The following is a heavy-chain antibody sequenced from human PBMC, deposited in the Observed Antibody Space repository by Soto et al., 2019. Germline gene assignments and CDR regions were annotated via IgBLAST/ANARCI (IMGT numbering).Heavy chain of an antibody. V-gene: IGHV3-74*01. CDR2: VNPDGSDT. CDR3: ARVAVGSYYFDY. Sequence: EVQLVESGGGVVQPGGSLRLSCAASGFTFSSYWMHWVRQAPGKGLVWVSRVNPDGSDTSYADSVKGRFTISRDNAKNTLYLKMNSLRAEDTAVYYCARVAVGSYYFDYWGQGTLLTVSS. CDR1: GFTFSSYW. J-gene: IGHJ4*02. D-gene: IGHD6-13*01.